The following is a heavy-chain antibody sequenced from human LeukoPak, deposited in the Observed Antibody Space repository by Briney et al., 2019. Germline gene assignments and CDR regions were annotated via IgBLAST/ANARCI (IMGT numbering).Heavy chain of an antibody. J-gene: IGHJ4*02. V-gene: IGHV4-38-2*02. Sequence: PSETLSLTCTVSGYSISSGYYWGWIRQPPGKGLEWIGSIYHSGSTYYNPSLKSRVTISVDTSKNQFSLKLSSVTAADTAVYYCARDYGSGSYYKEDYFDYWGQGTLVTVSS. D-gene: IGHD3-10*01. CDR2: IYHSGST. CDR1: GYSISSGYY. CDR3: ARDYGSGSYYKEDYFDY.